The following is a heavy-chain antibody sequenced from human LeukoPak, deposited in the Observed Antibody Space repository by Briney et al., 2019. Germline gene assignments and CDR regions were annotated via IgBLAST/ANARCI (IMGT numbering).Heavy chain of an antibody. D-gene: IGHD6-19*01. V-gene: IGHV4-34*01. CDR3: ARAATGMYSSGWRLYNWFDP. CDR1: GGSFSGYY. J-gene: IGHJ5*02. CDR2: INHSGST. Sequence: PSETLSLTCAVYGGSFSGYYWSWIRQPPGKGLEWIGEINHSGSTNYNPSLKSRVTISVDTSKNQFSLKLSSVTAADTAVYYCARAATGMYSSGWRLYNWFDPWGQGTLVTVSS.